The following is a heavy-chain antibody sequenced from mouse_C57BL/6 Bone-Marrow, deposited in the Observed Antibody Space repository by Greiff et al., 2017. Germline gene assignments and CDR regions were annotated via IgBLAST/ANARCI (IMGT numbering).Heavy chain of an antibody. Sequence: VQLQQPGAELVKPGASVKLSCKASGYTFTSYWLHWVKQRPGQGLEWIGMIHPNSGSTNYNEKFKSKATLTVDESSSTAYMQLSSLTSEDSAVYYCAREILRSFDYWGQGTTLTVSS. D-gene: IGHD1-1*01. V-gene: IGHV1-64*01. CDR2: IHPNSGST. CDR1: GYTFTSYW. J-gene: IGHJ2*01. CDR3: AREILRSFDY.